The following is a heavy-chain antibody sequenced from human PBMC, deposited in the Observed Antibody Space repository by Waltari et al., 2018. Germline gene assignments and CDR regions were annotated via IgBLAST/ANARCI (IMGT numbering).Heavy chain of an antibody. CDR2: NNPNSGDT. CDR1: GYTLTSYY. CDR3: ARESAFSTSWYPGFDP. J-gene: IGHJ5*02. Sequence: QVQLVQSGAEVKKPGASVKVSCTASGYTLTSYYMHWVRQAPGQGLEGLGRNNPNSGDTNYSLKVQDSVTMTRDTSVNTAYMVVGRLTSDDTAVYFCARESAFSTSWYPGFDPWGQGTLVTVAS. V-gene: IGHV1-2*06. D-gene: IGHD2-2*01.